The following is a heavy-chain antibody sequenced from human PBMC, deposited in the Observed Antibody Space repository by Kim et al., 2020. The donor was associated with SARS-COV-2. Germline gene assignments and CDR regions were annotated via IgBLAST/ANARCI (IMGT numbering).Heavy chain of an antibody. CDR1: GFTFGDYA. CDR3: SRARFDYDAPFDY. J-gene: IGHJ4*02. V-gene: IGHV3-49*04. Sequence: GGSLRLSCTASGFTFGDYAMNWVRQAPGKGLEWIGFIRTKGYGGQKKFPASVKGRFTISRDDSKSIAYLQMNSLKTEDTAVYYCSRARFDYDAPFDYWGQGTLVTVSS. D-gene: IGHD3-22*01. CDR2: IRTKGYGGQK.